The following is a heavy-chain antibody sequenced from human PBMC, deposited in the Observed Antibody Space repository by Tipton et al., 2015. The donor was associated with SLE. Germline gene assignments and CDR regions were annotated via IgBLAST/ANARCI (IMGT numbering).Heavy chain of an antibody. CDR2: IYYTGST. J-gene: IGHJ6*02. Sequence: TLSLTCTVSGGSISGSSYYWGWIRQPPGKGLEWIGSIYYTGSTYYNPSLKSRVTISVDTSKNQFSLKLSSVTAADTAVYYCATGLGELFYYYGMDVWGQGTTVTVSS. V-gene: IGHV4-39*07. CDR3: ATGLGELFYYYGMDV. D-gene: IGHD3-10*01. CDR1: GGSISGSSYY.